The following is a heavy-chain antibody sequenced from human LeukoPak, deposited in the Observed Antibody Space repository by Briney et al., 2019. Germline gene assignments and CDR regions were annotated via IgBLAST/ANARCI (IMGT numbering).Heavy chain of an antibody. J-gene: IGHJ4*02. CDR3: AKDFGRNLGGPGY. CDR1: GFTFSTYT. D-gene: IGHD3-10*01. CDR2: ISGDGDRK. V-gene: IGHV3-23*01. Sequence: GGSLRLSCAASGFTFSTYTMAWVRQAPGGGLEWVSGISGDGDRKYYADSVKGRFAISRDNSKSTLYLQMNSLRAEDTAVYYCAKDFGRNLGGPGYWGRGTLVTVSS.